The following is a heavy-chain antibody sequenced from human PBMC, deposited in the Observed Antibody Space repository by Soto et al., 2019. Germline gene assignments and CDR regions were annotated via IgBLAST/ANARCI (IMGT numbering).Heavy chain of an antibody. CDR2: ISYDGSNK. CDR1: GFTFSSYG. D-gene: IGHD3-3*01. V-gene: IGHV3-30*18. Sequence: PGGSLRLSCAASGFTFSSYGMHWVRPAPGKGLAWVAVISYDGSNKSYADSVKGRFTISRDNSKNTLYLQMNSLRPEDTAVYYCANTDHYDFSSGYYPSAVNWFDPGGKGTLVTAPQ. CDR3: ANTDHYDFSSGYYPSAVNWFDP. J-gene: IGHJ5*02.